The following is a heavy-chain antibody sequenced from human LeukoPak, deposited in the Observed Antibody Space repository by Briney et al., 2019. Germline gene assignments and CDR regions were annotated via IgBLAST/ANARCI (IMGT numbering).Heavy chain of an antibody. D-gene: IGHD3-22*01. CDR1: GGSISSGDYY. V-gene: IGHV4-30-4*01. CDR3: ARERDSSGYYPYYFDY. Sequence: TLFLTCTVSGGSISSGDYYWSWIRQPPGKGLEWIGYIYYSGSTYYNPSLKSRVTISVDTSKNQFSLKLSSVTAADTAVYYCARERDSSGYYPYYFDYWGQGTLVTVSS. CDR2: IYYSGST. J-gene: IGHJ4*02.